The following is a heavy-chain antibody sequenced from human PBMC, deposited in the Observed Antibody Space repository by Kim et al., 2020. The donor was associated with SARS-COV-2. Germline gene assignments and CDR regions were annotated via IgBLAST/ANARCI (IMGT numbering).Heavy chain of an antibody. CDR1: GGSISSSSYY. D-gene: IGHD6-13*01. V-gene: IGHV4-39*01. J-gene: IGHJ4*02. CDR2: IYYSGST. CDR3: ARMSEGIAAAGTGDY. Sequence: SETLSLTCTVSGGSISSSSYYWGCIRQPPGKGLEWIGSIYYSGSTYYNPSLKSRVTISVDTSKNQFSLKLSSVTAADTAVYYCARMSEGIAAAGTGDYWGQGTLVTVSS.